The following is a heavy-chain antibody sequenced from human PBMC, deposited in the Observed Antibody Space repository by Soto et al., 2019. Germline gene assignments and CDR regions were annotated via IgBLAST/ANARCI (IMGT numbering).Heavy chain of an antibody. Sequence: PGGSLRLSCAASGFTFSSYGMHWVRQAPGKGLEWVAVIWYDGSNKYYADSVKGRFTISRDNSKNTLYLQMNSLRAEDTAVYYCARDRNLYAYDAFDIWGQGTMVTVSS. CDR1: GFTFSSYG. V-gene: IGHV3-33*01. CDR3: ARDRNLYAYDAFDI. J-gene: IGHJ3*02. CDR2: IWYDGSNK. D-gene: IGHD3-16*01.